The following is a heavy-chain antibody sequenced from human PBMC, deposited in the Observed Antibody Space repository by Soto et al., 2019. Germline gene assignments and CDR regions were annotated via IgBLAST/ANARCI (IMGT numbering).Heavy chain of an antibody. D-gene: IGHD1-26*01. CDR1: GFTFSSYG. CDR2: ISYDGSNK. J-gene: IGHJ4*02. Sequence: GGSLRLSCAASGFTFSSYGMHWVRQAPGKGLEWVAVISYDGSNKYYADSVKGRFTISRDNSKNTLYLQMNSLRAEDTAVYYCAKVTEVGVTQPTDFDYWGQGTLVTVSS. V-gene: IGHV3-30*18. CDR3: AKVTEVGVTQPTDFDY.